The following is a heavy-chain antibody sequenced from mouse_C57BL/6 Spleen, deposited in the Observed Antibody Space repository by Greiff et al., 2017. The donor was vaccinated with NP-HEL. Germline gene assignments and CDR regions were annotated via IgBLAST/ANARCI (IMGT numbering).Heavy chain of an antibody. CDR3: ARGYDYEYWYFDV. CDR2: IYPYNGVS. D-gene: IGHD2-4*01. Sequence: EVKLVESGPELVKPGASVKISCKASGYSFTGYYMHWVKQSHGNILDWIGYIYPYNGVSSSNQKFKGKATLAVAKSSSTAYSELRSLTSEDSAVYYCARGYDYEYWYFDVWGTGTTVTVSS. CDR1: GYSFTGYY. J-gene: IGHJ1*03. V-gene: IGHV1-31*01.